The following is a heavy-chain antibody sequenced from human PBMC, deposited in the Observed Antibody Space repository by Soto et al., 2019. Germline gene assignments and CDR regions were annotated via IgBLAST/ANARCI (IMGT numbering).Heavy chain of an antibody. Sequence: QVQLVQSGAEVKKPGASVKVSCKASGYTFTGYYMHWVRQAPGQGLEWMGWINPNSGGTNYAQKFQGWVTMTRDTSISTAYMELSRLRSDDTAVYYCARGKEYCSSTSCYLGDYYDYMDVWGKGTTVTVSS. CDR1: GYTFTGYY. V-gene: IGHV1-2*04. CDR2: INPNSGGT. J-gene: IGHJ6*03. CDR3: ARGKEYCSSTSCYLGDYYDYMDV. D-gene: IGHD2-2*01.